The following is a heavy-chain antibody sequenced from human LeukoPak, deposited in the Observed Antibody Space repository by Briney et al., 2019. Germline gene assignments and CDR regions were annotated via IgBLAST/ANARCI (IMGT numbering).Heavy chain of an antibody. V-gene: IGHV3-23*01. Sequence: GVSLRLSCAASGFTFRGFAMSWVRRTPGKGREWVSGISGSGDNTLYADSVKGRFTISRDNSKNTLYLEMNSLRAEDTAIYYCAKMKGHPLPKYYMDVWGQGTTVTVSS. D-gene: IGHD1-26*01. J-gene: IGHJ6*01. CDR1: GFTFRGFA. CDR2: ISGSGDNT. CDR3: AKMKGHPLPKYYMDV.